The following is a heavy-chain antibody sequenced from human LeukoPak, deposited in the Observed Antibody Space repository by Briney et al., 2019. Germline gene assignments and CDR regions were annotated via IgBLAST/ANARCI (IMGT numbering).Heavy chain of an antibody. CDR2: TSTSGST. D-gene: IGHD1-1*01. CDR1: GGSISGFY. J-gene: IGHJ4*02. Sequence: SETLSLTCTVSGGSISGFYWNWIRQPAGKGLEWVGRTSTSGSTNHNPSLKGRVTMSVDTSKKQVSLKLSSATAADTAVYSCARSYDVQTPDYWGQGTLVTVSS. CDR3: ARSYDVQTPDY. V-gene: IGHV4-4*07.